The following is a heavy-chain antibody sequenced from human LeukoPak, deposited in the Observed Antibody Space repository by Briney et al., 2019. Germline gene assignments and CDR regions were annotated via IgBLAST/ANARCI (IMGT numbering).Heavy chain of an antibody. J-gene: IGHJ5*02. CDR1: GGSISSGNW. CDR2: IYHSGST. D-gene: IGHD3-9*01. Sequence: PSETLSLTCAVSGGSISSGNWWSWVRQPPGKGLEWIGQIYHSGSTNYNPSLKSRVTISVEKSKNQFSLNLTSVTAADTAVYYCARPRGGGLRYFPGFDPWGQGTLVTVSS. CDR3: ARPRGGGLRYFPGFDP. V-gene: IGHV4-4*02.